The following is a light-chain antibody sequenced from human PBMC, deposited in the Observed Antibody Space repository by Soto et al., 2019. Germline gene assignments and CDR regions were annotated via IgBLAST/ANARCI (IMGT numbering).Light chain of an antibody. CDR3: PQYGSSPPIT. Sequence: EIVLTQSPGTLSLSPGERATLSCRASQSVSSSYLAWYQQKPGQAPRLLIYGASSRATGIPDRFSGSGSGTDFILTISRLQSVHFAVYTCPQYGSSPPITFGQGTRLEIK. J-gene: IGKJ5*01. V-gene: IGKV3-20*01. CDR2: GAS. CDR1: QSVSSSY.